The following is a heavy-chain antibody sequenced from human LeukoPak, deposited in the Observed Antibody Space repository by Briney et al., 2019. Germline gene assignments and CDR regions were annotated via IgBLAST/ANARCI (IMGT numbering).Heavy chain of an antibody. J-gene: IGHJ4*02. CDR1: GFTFSRYW. D-gene: IGHD3-10*01. CDR2: IKEDGSEK. Sequence: GGSLRLSCAASGFTFSRYWMSWIRQAPGKGLEWVANIKEDGSEKYSVDSVKGRFTISRDNAKNSLYLQMNSLRAEDTAVYYCARDRGSITMVRGVNYYWGQGTLVTVSS. V-gene: IGHV3-7*01. CDR3: ARDRGSITMVRGVNYY.